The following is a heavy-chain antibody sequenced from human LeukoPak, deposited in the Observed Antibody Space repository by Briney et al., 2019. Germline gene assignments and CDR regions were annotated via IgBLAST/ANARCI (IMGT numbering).Heavy chain of an antibody. CDR1: GASISSCTYY. CDR3: ARDVEMGTIGHYFDS. V-gene: IGHV4-31*11. CDR2: IYHSGST. Sequence: SQTLSLTCAVSGASISSCTYYWSWIRQHPGKGLEWIGYIYHSGSTFYNPSLKSRVTISADTSENQFSLNLRSVTAADTAIYYCARDVEMGTIGHYFDSWGQGTLVTVSS. J-gene: IGHJ4*02. D-gene: IGHD5-24*01.